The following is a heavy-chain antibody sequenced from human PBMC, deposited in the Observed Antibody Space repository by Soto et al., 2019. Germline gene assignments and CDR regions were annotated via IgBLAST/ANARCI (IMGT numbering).Heavy chain of an antibody. V-gene: IGHV4-59*01. D-gene: IGHD5-18*01. Sequence: SETLSLTCTVSGGSISSYYWSWIRPPPGKGLEWIGYIYYSGSTNYNPSLKSRVTISVDTSKNQFSLKLTSVTAADTAVYYCARDNGYSYGYNIDHWGQGTLVTVSS. CDR3: ARDNGYSYGYNIDH. CDR1: GGSISSYY. J-gene: IGHJ4*02. CDR2: IYYSGST.